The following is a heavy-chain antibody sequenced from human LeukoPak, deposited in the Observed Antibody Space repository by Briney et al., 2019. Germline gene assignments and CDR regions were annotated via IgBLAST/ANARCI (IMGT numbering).Heavy chain of an antibody. CDR2: IYPGDSDT. Sequence: GESLKISCKASGYSFTNYWIGWVRQMPGKGLEWMGIIYPGDSDTNYSPSFQGQVTTSADKSISTAYLQWSSLEASDTAMYYCARHSTIFGVVTPFDYWGQGTLVTVSS. D-gene: IGHD3-3*01. V-gene: IGHV5-51*01. J-gene: IGHJ4*02. CDR3: ARHSTIFGVVTPFDY. CDR1: GYSFTNYW.